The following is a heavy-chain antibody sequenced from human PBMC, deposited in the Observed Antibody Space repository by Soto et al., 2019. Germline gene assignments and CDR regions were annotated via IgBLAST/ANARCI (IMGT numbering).Heavy chain of an antibody. Sequence: GESLKISCAASGFTFTRYSMNWVRQAPGKGLEWVSSISSTTNYIYYGDSMKGRFTISRDNAKNSLYLEMNSLRAEDTAVYYCARESEDLTSNFDYWGQGALVTVSS. CDR2: ISSTTNYI. CDR1: GFTFTRYS. V-gene: IGHV3-21*06. J-gene: IGHJ4*02. CDR3: ARESEDLTSNFDY.